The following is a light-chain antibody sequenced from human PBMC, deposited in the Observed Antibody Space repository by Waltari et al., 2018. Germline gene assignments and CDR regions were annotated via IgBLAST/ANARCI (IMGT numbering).Light chain of an antibody. CDR3: SSYSSTTTLVL. J-gene: IGLJ2*01. Sequence: QSALTQPASVSGSPGQSITISCTGSTSDIGNYNYVSWYQQHPGKAPKLMIFDVSNRPSGICDRFSGSKYGHTASLTSSGLQPEDEADYYCSSYSSTTTLVLFGGGTKLTVL. CDR1: TSDIGNYNY. CDR2: DVS. V-gene: IGLV2-14*03.